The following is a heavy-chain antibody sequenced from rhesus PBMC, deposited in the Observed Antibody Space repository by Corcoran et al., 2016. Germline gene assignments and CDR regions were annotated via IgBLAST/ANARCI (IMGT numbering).Heavy chain of an antibody. CDR2: IYSNSDST. Sequence: QVQLQESGPGMVKPSETLSLPCAVSGGSISSGYYYWTLICQSPGEGLEWMGGIYSNSDSTTYNPSLKSRVIISKDASENQFSLRLNSVTAADTAVYFCARNLGYWGQGVLVTVSS. J-gene: IGHJ4*01. CDR1: GGSISSGYYY. CDR3: ARNLGY. V-gene: IGHV4S12*01.